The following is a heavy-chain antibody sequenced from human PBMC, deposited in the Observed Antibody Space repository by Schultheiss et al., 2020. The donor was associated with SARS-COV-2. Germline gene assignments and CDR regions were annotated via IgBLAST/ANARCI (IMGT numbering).Heavy chain of an antibody. CDR2: INPSGGST. CDR3: ARVGVGATTEGDFDY. Sequence: GESLKISCKASGYTFTSYDINWVRQATGQGLEWMGIINPSGGSTSYAQKFQGRVTMTRDTSTSTVYMELSSLRSEDTAVYYCARVGVGATTEGDFDYWGQGTLVTVSS. CDR1: GYTFTSYD. V-gene: IGHV1-46*01. J-gene: IGHJ4*02. D-gene: IGHD1-26*01.